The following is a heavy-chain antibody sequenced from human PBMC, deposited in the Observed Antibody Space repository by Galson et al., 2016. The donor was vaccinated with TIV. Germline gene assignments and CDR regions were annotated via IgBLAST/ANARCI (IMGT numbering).Heavy chain of an antibody. CDR3: VRARVKHFDF. Sequence: SVKVSCKASGGTFSSFALNWVRQAPGQGLEWMGWINVYNGNTRYSQKFRDRVTITRDTSATTAYMETYMELSSLKSEDTAVYYCVRARVKHFDFWGQGTLVTVSS. J-gene: IGHJ4*02. CDR1: GGTFSSFA. CDR2: INVYNGNT. V-gene: IGHV1-3*01.